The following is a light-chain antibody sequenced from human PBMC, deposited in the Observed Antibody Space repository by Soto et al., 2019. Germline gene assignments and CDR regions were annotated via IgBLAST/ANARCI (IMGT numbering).Light chain of an antibody. CDR1: SSDIGGYNY. V-gene: IGLV2-14*03. J-gene: IGLJ2*01. Sequence: QSALTQPASVSGSPGQSITISCTGTSSDIGGYNYVSWYQQHPGDVPKLMLYDVIVRPSGFSNRFSGSKSGNTASLTISGLQAEDEADYYCTSWTTSTTMIFGGGTKVTVL. CDR3: TSWTTSTTMI. CDR2: DVI.